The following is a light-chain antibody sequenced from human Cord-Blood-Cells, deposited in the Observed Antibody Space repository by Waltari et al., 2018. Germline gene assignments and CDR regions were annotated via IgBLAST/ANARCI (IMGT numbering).Light chain of an antibody. V-gene: IGLV1-47*01. J-gene: IGLJ2*01. CDR1: SPNIGRNS. Sequence: QSVLTQPPSASGTTGQRVTVPRSGRSPNIGRNSVYWYKQLPGTAPKLLNYWNNQRPSGVPDRFSGSNSGSSASLAICGLRSEDEADYYCAAWDDSLSVVVFVGGTKLTVL. CDR3: AAWDDSLSVVV. CDR2: WNN.